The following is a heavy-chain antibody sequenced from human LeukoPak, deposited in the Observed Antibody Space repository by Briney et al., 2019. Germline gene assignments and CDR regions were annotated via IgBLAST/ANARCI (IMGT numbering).Heavy chain of an antibody. CDR1: GFTFSSYA. D-gene: IGHD1-26*01. Sequence: GGSLRLSCAASGFTFSSYAMNWVRQAPGKGLEWVSAISGRGVSTYYADSVKGRFTISRDNSKNTLYLQMNSLRAEDTAVYYCAKDGAWDKVGGLAYFDYWGQGTLVTVSS. V-gene: IGHV3-23*01. CDR2: ISGRGVST. J-gene: IGHJ4*02. CDR3: AKDGAWDKVGGLAYFDY.